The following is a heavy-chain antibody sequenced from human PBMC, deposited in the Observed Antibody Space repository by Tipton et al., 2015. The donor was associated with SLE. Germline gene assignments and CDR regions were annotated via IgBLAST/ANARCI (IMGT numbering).Heavy chain of an antibody. V-gene: IGHV4-39*07. D-gene: IGHD1-26*01. CDR2: IYYSGST. Sequence: LRLSCTVSNGSISSSPYYWGWIRQSPGKGLEWVGSIYYSGSTYYNPSLKSRVTISVDTSRNQCSLKLSSVTAADTAVYYCARDRLGGPFDSWGQGTLVTVSS. CDR1: NGSISSSPYY. J-gene: IGHJ4*02. CDR3: ARDRLGGPFDS.